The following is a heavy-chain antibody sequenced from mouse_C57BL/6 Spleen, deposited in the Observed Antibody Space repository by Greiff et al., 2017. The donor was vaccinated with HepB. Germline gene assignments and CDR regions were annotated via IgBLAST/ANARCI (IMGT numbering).Heavy chain of an antibody. CDR3: ARGGYSNHWDY. CDR2: IYPGDGDT. Sequence: VQLQQSGPELVKPGASVKISCKASGYAFSSSWMNWVKQRPGKGLEWIGRIYPGDGDTNYNGKFKGKATLTADKSSSTAYMQLSSLTSEDSAVYFCARGGYSNHWDYWGQGTSVTVSS. D-gene: IGHD2-5*01. J-gene: IGHJ4*01. CDR1: GYAFSSSW. V-gene: IGHV1-82*01.